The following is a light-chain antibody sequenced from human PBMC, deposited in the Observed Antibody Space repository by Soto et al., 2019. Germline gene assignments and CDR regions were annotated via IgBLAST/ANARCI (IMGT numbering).Light chain of an antibody. CDR2: DAS. CDR3: QQRSNWPLT. V-gene: IGKV3-11*01. J-gene: IGKJ4*01. CDR1: QSVSSY. Sequence: EIVLTQSPATLSLSPGERATLSCRASQSVSSYLAWYQQKPGQAPRLLIYDASNRATGIPARFSGSGSGTAFTLTISSLEPEDFAVYYCQQRSNWPLTSGGGTKMEIK.